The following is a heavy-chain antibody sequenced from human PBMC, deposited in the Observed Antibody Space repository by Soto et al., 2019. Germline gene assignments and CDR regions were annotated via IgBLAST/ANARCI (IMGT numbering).Heavy chain of an antibody. CDR1: GYTFTSYA. J-gene: IGHJ3*02. D-gene: IGHD4-17*01. CDR3: ASGPPISYGDYRHAFDI. Sequence: ASVKVSCKASGYTFTSYAMHWVRQAPGQRLEWMGWINAGNGNTKYSQKFQGRVTITRDTSASTAYMELSSLRSEDTAVYYCASGPPISYGDYRHAFDIWGQGTMVTVSS. V-gene: IGHV1-3*01. CDR2: INAGNGNT.